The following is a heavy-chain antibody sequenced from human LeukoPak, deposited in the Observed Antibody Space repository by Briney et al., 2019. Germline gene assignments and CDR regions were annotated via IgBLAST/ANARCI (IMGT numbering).Heavy chain of an antibody. D-gene: IGHD3-10*01. CDR2: IHYSGST. V-gene: IGHV4-30-4*01. CDR3: ARDYDGPGSLRYFDL. J-gene: IGHJ2*01. CDR1: GGSVSSGDYY. Sequence: SQTLSLTCTVSGGSVSSGDYYWRWIRQPPGKGLEWIGYIHYSGSTYYNPSLKSRATISVDRSKNQFSLKLSSVTAADTAVYLCARDYDGPGSLRYFDLWGRGTLVTVSS.